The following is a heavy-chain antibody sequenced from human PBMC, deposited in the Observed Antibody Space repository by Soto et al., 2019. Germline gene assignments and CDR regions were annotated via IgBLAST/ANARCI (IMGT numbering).Heavy chain of an antibody. CDR2: IYHSGST. D-gene: IGHD5-12*01. CDR3: AAGGGLPRYY. V-gene: IGHV4-30-2*01. J-gene: IGHJ4*02. CDR1: GGSISSGGYS. Sequence: QLQLQESGSGLVKPSQTLSLTCAVSGGSISSGGYSWSWIRQPPGKGLECIGYIYHSGSTYYNPSIKSLVTISVDRSKNQVSLKMSSVTAADTAVYSCAAGGGLPRYYWGQGTLVTVSS.